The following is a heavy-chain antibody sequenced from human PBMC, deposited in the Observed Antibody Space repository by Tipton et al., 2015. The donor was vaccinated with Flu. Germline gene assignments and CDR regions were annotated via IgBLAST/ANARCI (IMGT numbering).Heavy chain of an antibody. J-gene: IGHJ4*02. V-gene: IGHV3-53*01. D-gene: IGHD3-22*01. Sequence: LSLTCAASGFSVSSNYMSWVRQAPGKGLEWVSVIYSDDSTNYADSVKGRFTVSRDNSKNTLYLQMNSLRAEDTALYYCACTYDNRGFDYWGRGTLVTVSS. CDR3: ACTYDNRGFDY. CDR1: GFSVSSNY. CDR2: IYSDDST.